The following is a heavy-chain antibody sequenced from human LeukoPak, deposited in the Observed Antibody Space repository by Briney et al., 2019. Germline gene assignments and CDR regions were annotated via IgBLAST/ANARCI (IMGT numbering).Heavy chain of an antibody. CDR3: ARVGGSSSSEFDY. Sequence: GASVKVSCMASVYTFTSYVINWVRQATGQGLEWMGWMNPNSGNTGYAQKFQGRVTMTRNTSISTVYMELSSLRSEDTAVYYCARVGGSSSSEFDYWGQGTLVTVSS. CDR2: MNPNSGNT. J-gene: IGHJ4*02. CDR1: VYTFTSYV. D-gene: IGHD6-6*01. V-gene: IGHV1-8*01.